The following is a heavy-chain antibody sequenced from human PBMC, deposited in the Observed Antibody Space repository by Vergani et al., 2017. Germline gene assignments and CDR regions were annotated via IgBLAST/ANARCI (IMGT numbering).Heavy chain of an antibody. D-gene: IGHD3/OR15-3a*01. V-gene: IGHV4-59*01. Sequence: QVQLQESGPGLVKPSETLSLTCTVSGGSISSYYWSWIRQPPGKGLEWIGYIYYSGSTNYNPSLKSRVNISVDTSKNQFSLKLSSVTAADTAVYYCARDAGRDWYSNYYYGMDVWGQGTTVTVSS. CDR3: ARDAGRDWYSNYYYGMDV. CDR1: GGSISSYY. J-gene: IGHJ6*02. CDR2: IYYSGST.